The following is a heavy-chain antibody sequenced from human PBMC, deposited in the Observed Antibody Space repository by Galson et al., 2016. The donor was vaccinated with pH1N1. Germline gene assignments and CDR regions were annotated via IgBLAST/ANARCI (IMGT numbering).Heavy chain of an antibody. Sequence: QSGAEVKKPGESLKISCQGSGYSFSSHWIGWVRQMPGKGLEWMGIIYPGASDTKYSPSFQGQVTFSADKSINTADLQWSSVKASDTAMYFCARRSAVAGVDYWGQGTLVTVSS. CDR1: GYSFSSHW. V-gene: IGHV5-51*01. J-gene: IGHJ4*02. D-gene: IGHD6-19*01. CDR3: ARRSAVAGVDY. CDR2: IYPGASDT.